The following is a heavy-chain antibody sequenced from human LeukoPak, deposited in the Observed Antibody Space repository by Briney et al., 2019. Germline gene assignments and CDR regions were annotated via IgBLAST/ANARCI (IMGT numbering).Heavy chain of an antibody. V-gene: IGHV3-30*18. D-gene: IGHD3-10*01. CDR1: GFTFSSYG. Sequence: GGSLRLSCAASGFTFSSYGMHWVRQAPGKGLEWVAVISYDGSNKYYADPVKGRFTISRDNSKNTLYLQMNSLRAEDTAVYYCAKDHGSGSYYNYYFDYWGQGTLVTVSS. CDR2: ISYDGSNK. CDR3: AKDHGSGSYYNYYFDY. J-gene: IGHJ4*02.